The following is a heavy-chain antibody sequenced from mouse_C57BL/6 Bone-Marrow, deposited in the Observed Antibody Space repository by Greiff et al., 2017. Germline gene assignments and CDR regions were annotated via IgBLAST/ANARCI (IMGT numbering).Heavy chain of an antibody. Sequence: VKLVESGAELVRPGTSVKMSCKASGYTFTNYWIGWAKQRPGHGLEWIGDIYPGGGYTNYNEKFKGKATLTADKSSSTAYMQFSSLTSEDSAIYYCARRGTRRYFDVWGTGTTVTVSS. D-gene: IGHD2-14*01. CDR2: IYPGGGYT. J-gene: IGHJ1*03. V-gene: IGHV1-63*01. CDR3: ARRGTRRYFDV. CDR1: GYTFTNYW.